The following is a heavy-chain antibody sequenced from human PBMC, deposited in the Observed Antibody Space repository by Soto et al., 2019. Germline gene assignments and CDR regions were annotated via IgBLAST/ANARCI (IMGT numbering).Heavy chain of an antibody. CDR2: IWYDGSNK. J-gene: IGHJ4*02. D-gene: IGHD3-9*01. V-gene: IGHV3-33*06. CDR3: AKALYEILTGYYTPFDY. Sequence: WSLRLSCAASGFTFSSYGMHWVRQAPGKGLEWVAFIWYDGSNKYYADSVKGRFTISRDNSKNTLYLQMNSLRAEDTAVYYCAKALYEILTGYYTPFDYWGQGTLVTVSS. CDR1: GFTFSSYG.